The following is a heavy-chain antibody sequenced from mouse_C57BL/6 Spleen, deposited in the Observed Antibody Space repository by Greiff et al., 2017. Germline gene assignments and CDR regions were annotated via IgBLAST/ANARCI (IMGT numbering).Heavy chain of an antibody. J-gene: IGHJ2*01. Sequence: VHLVESGPELVKPGASVKISCKASGYAFSSSWMNWVKQRPGKGLEWIGRIYPGDGDTNYNGKFKGKATLTADKSSSTAYMQLSSLTSEDSAVYFCAREGDDYDVRVNYFDYWGQGTTLTVSS. CDR2: IYPGDGDT. CDR3: AREGDDYDVRVNYFDY. D-gene: IGHD2-4*01. CDR1: GYAFSSSW. V-gene: IGHV1-82*01.